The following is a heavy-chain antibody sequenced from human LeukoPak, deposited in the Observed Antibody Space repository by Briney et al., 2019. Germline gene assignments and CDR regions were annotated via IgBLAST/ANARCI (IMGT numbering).Heavy chain of an antibody. D-gene: IGHD6-13*01. CDR1: GFTFSSYA. J-gene: IGHJ4*02. V-gene: IGHV3-21*01. CDR2: IRSSSSYI. Sequence: GGSLRLSCAASGFTFSSYAMNWVRQAPGKGLEWVSSIRSSSSYIYYADSLKGRFTISRDNAKNSLYLQMNSLRAEDTAVYYCARDPQGYSSSWFDYWGQGTLVTVSS. CDR3: ARDPQGYSSSWFDY.